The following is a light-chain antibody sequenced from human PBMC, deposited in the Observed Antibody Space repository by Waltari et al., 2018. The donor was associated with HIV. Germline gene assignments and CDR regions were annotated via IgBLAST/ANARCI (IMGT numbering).Light chain of an antibody. Sequence: QSVLTQPPSASGTPGQRVIISCSGNRSNIGSNTVNWYQQFSGAAPTLLIYNKDQRPSAVPNRFSGSKSGSTASLAISGLKSEDEADYHWSTWDDALRGPVFGAGTKLTV. J-gene: IGLJ3*02. CDR1: RSNIGSNT. CDR2: NKD. CDR3: STWDDALRGPV. V-gene: IGLV1-44*01.